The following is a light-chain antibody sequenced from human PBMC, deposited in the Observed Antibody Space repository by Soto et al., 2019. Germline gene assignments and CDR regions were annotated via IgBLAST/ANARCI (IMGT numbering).Light chain of an antibody. CDR2: GAS. V-gene: IGKV3-15*01. CDR3: QQYNNPPRT. Sequence: EIVMTQSPATLSVSPGERATLSCRVSQSVSSNLAWYQQKPGQAPRLLIYGASTRATGIPARFSGSGSGTEFTLTISSLQSEDFAVYYCQQYNNPPRTFGQGTKVEIK. CDR1: QSVSSN. J-gene: IGKJ1*01.